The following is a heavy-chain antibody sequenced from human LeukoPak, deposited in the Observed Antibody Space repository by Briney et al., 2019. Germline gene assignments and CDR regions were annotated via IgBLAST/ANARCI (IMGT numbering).Heavy chain of an antibody. CDR2: IKKDGSEK. CDR3: ASRVGGPFG. V-gene: IGHV3-7*01. D-gene: IGHD3-10*01. J-gene: IGHJ3*01. CDR1: GFISSNYW. Sequence: SGGSLRLSCAASGFISSNYWMSWVRQAPGKGLEWVANIKKDGSEKYYVDSVKGRFTISRDNANNSLYLQMNSLRAEDTAVYYCASRVGGPFGWGQGTMVTVSS.